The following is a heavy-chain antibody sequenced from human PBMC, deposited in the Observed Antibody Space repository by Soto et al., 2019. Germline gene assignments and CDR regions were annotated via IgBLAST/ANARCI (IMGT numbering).Heavy chain of an antibody. CDR3: ARAKGYSKVSEDYYYYGMDV. V-gene: IGHV1-69*13. Sequence: SVKVSCKASGGTFSSYAISWVRQAPGQGLEWMGGIIPIFGTANYAQKFQGRVTITADESTSTAYMELSSLRSEDTAVYYCARAKGYSKVSEDYYYYGMDVWGQGTTVTVS. J-gene: IGHJ6*02. CDR1: GGTFSSYA. CDR2: IIPIFGTA. D-gene: IGHD4-4*01.